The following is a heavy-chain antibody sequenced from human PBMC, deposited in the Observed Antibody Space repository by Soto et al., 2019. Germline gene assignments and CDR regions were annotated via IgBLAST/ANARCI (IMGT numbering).Heavy chain of an antibody. Sequence: ASVKVSCKASGGTFSSYAISWVRQAPGQGLEWMGGIIPIFGTANYAQKFQGRVTITADESTSTAYMELSSLRSEDTAVYYCARADRNYYGSERRIPLAFDIWGQGTMVTVSS. CDR1: GGTFSSYA. CDR2: IIPIFGTA. J-gene: IGHJ3*02. V-gene: IGHV1-69*13. D-gene: IGHD3-10*01. CDR3: ARADRNYYGSERRIPLAFDI.